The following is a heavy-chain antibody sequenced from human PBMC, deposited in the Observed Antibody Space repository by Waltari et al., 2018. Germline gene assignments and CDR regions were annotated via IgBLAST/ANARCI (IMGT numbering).Heavy chain of an antibody. D-gene: IGHD1-26*01. CDR3: ARAVGGGARGYFGMDV. V-gene: IGHV1-8*01. J-gene: IGHJ6*02. CDR2: VNTNSGDT. CDR1: EYSFSSSD. Sequence: QAQLVQSGAEVKKPGAAVKVSCKASEYSFSSSDINWGRQAAGQGLEGMGGVNTNSGDTDYDQKCQSRGTMTTDTSIREAYMGLSSLRSEDTATYYCARAVGGGARGYFGMDVWGQGTPVTVS.